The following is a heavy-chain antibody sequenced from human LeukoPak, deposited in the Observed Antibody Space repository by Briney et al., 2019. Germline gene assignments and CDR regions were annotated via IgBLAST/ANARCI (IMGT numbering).Heavy chain of an antibody. Sequence: PSETLSLTCTVSGGSVSSGGYYWSWIRQPPGKGLEWIGYIYNSGSTKYNPPLKSRVTISVDTSKNQFSLKVSSVTAADTAVYYCARDSIKGSTWGQGTLVTVSS. CDR2: IYNSGST. J-gene: IGHJ4*02. D-gene: IGHD2-15*01. V-gene: IGHV4-61*08. CDR1: GGSVSSGGYY. CDR3: ARDSIKGST.